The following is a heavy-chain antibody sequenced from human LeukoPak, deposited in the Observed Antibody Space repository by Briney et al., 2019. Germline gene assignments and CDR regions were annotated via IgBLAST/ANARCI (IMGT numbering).Heavy chain of an antibody. CDR2: FYSGCST. J-gene: IGHJ3*02. V-gene: IGHV3-66*01. CDR1: GFTVSSNY. CDR3: SRVFTARSGGYDAFDI. D-gene: IGHD6-25*01. Sequence: GGSLRLSCAASGFTVSSNYMIWVRQAPGKGLEWVIDFYSGCSTYYADSVKGRITISRDNFKNTLYLQMNSLRAEDTAVYYCSRVFTARSGGYDAFDIWGQGTMVTVSS.